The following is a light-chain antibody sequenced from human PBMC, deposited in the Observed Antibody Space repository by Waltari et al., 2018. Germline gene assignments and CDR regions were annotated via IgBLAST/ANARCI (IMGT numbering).Light chain of an antibody. Sequence: QSALTQPASVSGSPGQSITISCTGTSSDIGNYNFVSWYQHQPGQAPKLVIYDVSARPSGLSNRFSGSKSGNTASLTISGLQPEDGADYYCCSYVDTTSWLFGGGTKLTVL. J-gene: IGLJ3*02. CDR3: CSYVDTTSWL. CDR2: DVS. V-gene: IGLV2-23*02. CDR1: SSDIGNYNF.